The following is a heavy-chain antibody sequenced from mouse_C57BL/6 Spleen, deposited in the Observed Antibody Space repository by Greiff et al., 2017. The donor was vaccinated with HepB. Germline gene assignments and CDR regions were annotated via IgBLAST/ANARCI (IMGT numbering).Heavy chain of an antibody. CDR1: GFNIKDDS. CDR2: IDPENGDT. D-gene: IGHD2-1*01. CDR3: TTGGGNYLFDD. Sequence: VQLQQSGAELVRPGASVQLSCTASGFNIKDDSMHWVKQRPEQGLEWIGWIDPENGDTEYASKFQGKATITADTSSNTAYLQLSSLTSEDTAVYYCTTGGGNYLFDDWGQGTTLTVSS. V-gene: IGHV14-4*01. J-gene: IGHJ2*01.